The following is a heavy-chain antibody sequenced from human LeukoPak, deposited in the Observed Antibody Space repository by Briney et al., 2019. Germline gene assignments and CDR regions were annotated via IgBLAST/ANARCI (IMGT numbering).Heavy chain of an antibody. V-gene: IGHV3-23*01. CDR1: GFTFSSYG. Sequence: PGGTLRLSCTASGFTFSSYGMSWVRQAPGKGLDWVSAISGSGGSTYYADSVKGRFTISRDNSKNTLYLQMNSLRAEDTAVYYCAKDRSGFYYDSSGYDYWGQGTLVTVSS. J-gene: IGHJ4*02. CDR2: ISGSGGST. D-gene: IGHD3-22*01. CDR3: AKDRSGFYYDSSGYDY.